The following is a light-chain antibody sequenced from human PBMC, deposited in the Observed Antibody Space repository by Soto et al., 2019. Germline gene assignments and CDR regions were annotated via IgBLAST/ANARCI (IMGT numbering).Light chain of an antibody. CDR3: QQYDTYWT. Sequence: QLTQSPSSLSASVGDSVIITCRASQSISNWLAWYKQKPGKAPNLLIYKESSLKSGVPSRFSGSGSGTEFTLTISSLQPEDFATDYCQQYDTYWTFGQGTKVDI. CDR2: KES. CDR1: QSISNW. J-gene: IGKJ1*01. V-gene: IGKV1-5*03.